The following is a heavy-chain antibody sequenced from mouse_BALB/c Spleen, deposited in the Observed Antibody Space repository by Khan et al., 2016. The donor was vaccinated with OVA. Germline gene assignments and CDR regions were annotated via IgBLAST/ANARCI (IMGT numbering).Heavy chain of an antibody. CDR2: ISYSGNT. J-gene: IGHJ2*01. CDR3: ARIYGGDFDY. CDR1: GYSITTDYA. D-gene: IGHD1-1*01. V-gene: IGHV3-2*02. Sequence: EVQLVESGPGLVKPSQSLSLTCTVTGYSITTDYAWNWIRQFPGSKLEWMGHISYSGNTKYNPSLKSRISITRDTSKNQFFLQLKSVTIEDTARYYCARIYGGDFDYWGQGTTLTVSS.